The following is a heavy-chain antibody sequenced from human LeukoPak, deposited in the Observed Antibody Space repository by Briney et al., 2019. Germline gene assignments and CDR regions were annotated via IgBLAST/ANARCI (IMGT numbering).Heavy chain of an antibody. V-gene: IGHV3-48*03. CDR1: GFTFSAYE. D-gene: IGHD3-16*01. CDR2: ISGSGDTI. CDR3: VSAYGGLLDY. Sequence: GGSLRLSCAASGFTFSAYEMNWVRQAPGKGLEWLSYISGSGDTIYYAESVKGRFTISRDNAKNSLYLQMSSLKAEDTAVYYCVSAYGGLLDYWGQGTLVTVSS. J-gene: IGHJ4*02.